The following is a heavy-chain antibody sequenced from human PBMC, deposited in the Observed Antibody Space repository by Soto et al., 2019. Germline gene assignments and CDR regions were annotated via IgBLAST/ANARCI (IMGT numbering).Heavy chain of an antibody. D-gene: IGHD6-19*01. CDR3: GRGAVGGFYYYYGMDV. CDR1: GYTFSSYG. CDR2: ISAYNGNI. Sequence: ASVKVSCKASGYTFSSYGITWVRQAPGQGLEWTGWISAYNGNINYAQKFQGRVTMTTDTSTNTAYMELRSLRSDDTAVYYCGRGAVGGFYYYYGMDVCGQGTTVTVSS. V-gene: IGHV1-18*01. J-gene: IGHJ6*02.